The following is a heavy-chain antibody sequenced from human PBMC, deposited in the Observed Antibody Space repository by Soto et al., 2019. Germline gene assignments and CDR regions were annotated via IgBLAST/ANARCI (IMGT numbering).Heavy chain of an antibody. CDR3: ARDPPLPSPWYFDL. Sequence: ASVKVSCKASGYTFTSYGISWVRQAPGQGLEWMGCISAYNGNTNYAQKLQGRVTMTTDTSTSTAYMELRSLRSDDTAVYYCARDPPLPSPWYFDLWGRGTLVTVSS. J-gene: IGHJ2*01. CDR1: GYTFTSYG. CDR2: ISAYNGNT. V-gene: IGHV1-18*01.